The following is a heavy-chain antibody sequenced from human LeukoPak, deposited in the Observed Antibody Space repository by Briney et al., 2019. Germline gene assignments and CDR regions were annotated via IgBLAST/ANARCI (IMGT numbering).Heavy chain of an antibody. Sequence: SETLSHTCTVSGGSTSSSSDFWGWIRQPPGKGLEWIGCMHHGGNTYYNPSLKSRVTISVDTSQNQFSLKLNSVTAADTAVYCCARSRDNSLDPWGQGNLVTVS. CDR1: GGSTSSSSDF. CDR2: MHHGGNT. J-gene: IGHJ5*02. V-gene: IGHV4-39*01. D-gene: IGHD3-10*01. CDR3: ARSRDNSLDP.